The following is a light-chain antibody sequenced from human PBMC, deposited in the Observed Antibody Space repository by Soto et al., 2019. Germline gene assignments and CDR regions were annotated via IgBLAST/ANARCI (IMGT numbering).Light chain of an antibody. CDR1: QSISSW. J-gene: IGKJ3*01. CDR2: DAS. V-gene: IGKV1-5*01. Sequence: DIQMTQSPSTLSASVGDRVTITCRASQSISSWLAWYQQKPGKAPKLLIYDASSLVSGVPSRFSGSGSGTEFTLTISSLQPDDFATYYCQQYNSYPFTFGPGTKVDIK. CDR3: QQYNSYPFT.